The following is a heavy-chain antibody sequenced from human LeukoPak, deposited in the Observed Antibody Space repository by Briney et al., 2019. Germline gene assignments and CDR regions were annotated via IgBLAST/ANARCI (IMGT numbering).Heavy chain of an antibody. CDR2: ISGSGGST. CDR3: AKDLMITFGGVIVGVLVVSFDY. J-gene: IGHJ4*02. D-gene: IGHD3-16*02. CDR1: GFTFSSYA. Sequence: GGSLRLSCAASGFTFSSYAMSWVRQAPGKGLEWVSAISGSGGSTYYADSVKGRFTISRDNSKNTLYLQMNSLRAEDTAVYYCAKDLMITFGGVIVGVLVVSFDYWGQGTLVTVSS. V-gene: IGHV3-23*01.